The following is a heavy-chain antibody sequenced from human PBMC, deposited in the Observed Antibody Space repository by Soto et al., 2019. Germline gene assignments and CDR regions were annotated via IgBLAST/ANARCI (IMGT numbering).Heavy chain of an antibody. Sequence: GGSLRLSCAASGFIFSSFGMHWVRQVPGKGLEWVSGINWNSGSIGYGDSVKGRFAISRDNAKNSLHLQMNSLSAEDTAFYYCVKDESINWYSGHFRHWGQGTLVTVSS. CDR2: INWNSGSI. V-gene: IGHV3-9*01. CDR3: VKDESINWYSGHFRH. D-gene: IGHD6-13*01. J-gene: IGHJ1*01. CDR1: GFIFSSFG.